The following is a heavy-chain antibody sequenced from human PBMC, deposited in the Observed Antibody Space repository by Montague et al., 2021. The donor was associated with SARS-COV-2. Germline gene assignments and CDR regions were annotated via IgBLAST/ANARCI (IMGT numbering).Heavy chain of an antibody. Sequence: SETLSLTCTVSGGSISSSNYYWDWIRQPPGKGLEWIGSIYDSGSTYYNPSLKSRATISVATSKNHFSLKLNSVTAANTAVYYCARRGRKLLPVATTIGGFDIGGQGTMVTVAS. J-gene: IGHJ3*02. V-gene: IGHV4-39*02. D-gene: IGHD5-12*01. CDR3: ARRGRKLLPVATTIGGFDI. CDR1: GGSISSSNYY. CDR2: IYDSGST.